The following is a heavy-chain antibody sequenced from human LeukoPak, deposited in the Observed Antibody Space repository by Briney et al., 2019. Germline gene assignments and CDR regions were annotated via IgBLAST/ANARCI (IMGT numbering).Heavy chain of an antibody. CDR1: GGSISSGGYY. V-gene: IGHV4-31*02. D-gene: IGHD3-3*01. CDR2: IYYSGST. J-gene: IGHJ4*02. Sequence: SETLSLTCTVSGGSISSGGYYWSWFRQHPGKGLEWIGYIYYSGSTYYNPSLKSRVTISVDTSKNQFSLKLSSVTAADTAVYYCARGNYDFWSGTTNYYFDYWGQGTLVTVSS. CDR3: ARGNYDFWSGTTNYYFDY.